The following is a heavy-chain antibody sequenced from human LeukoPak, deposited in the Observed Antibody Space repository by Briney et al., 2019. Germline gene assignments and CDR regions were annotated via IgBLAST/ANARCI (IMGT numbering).Heavy chain of an antibody. CDR2: IKQDGSEK. CDR3: ARDGTGYGTIYYYYGMDV. V-gene: IGHV3-7*01. Sequence: SGGSLRLSCAASGFTFSSYWMSWVCQAPGKGLEWVANIKQDGSEKYYVDSVKGRFTISRDNAKNSLYLQMNSLRAEDTAVYYCARDGTGYGTIYYYYGMDVWGQGTTVTVSS. CDR1: GFTFSSYW. D-gene: IGHD1/OR15-1a*01. J-gene: IGHJ6*02.